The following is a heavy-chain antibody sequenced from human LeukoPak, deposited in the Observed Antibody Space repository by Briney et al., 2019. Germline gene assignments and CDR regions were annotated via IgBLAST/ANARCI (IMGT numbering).Heavy chain of an antibody. CDR2: ISIYNDNR. CDR1: GYTFSSYG. CDR3: ARDLIRHDTSGYTNFGF. J-gene: IGHJ4*02. V-gene: IGHV1-18*01. Sequence: GASVKVSCKASGYTFSSYGISWVRQAPGQGLEWLGWISIYNDNRNYAEKFQGRVTMTTDTSTTTAYMELRSLRSDDTAVYYCARDLIRHDTSGYTNFGFWGQGTLVTISS. D-gene: IGHD3-22*01.